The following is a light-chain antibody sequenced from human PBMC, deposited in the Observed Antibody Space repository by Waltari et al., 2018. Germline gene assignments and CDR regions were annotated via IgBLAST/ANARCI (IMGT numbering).Light chain of an antibody. V-gene: IGKV1-33*01. CDR3: QQYRNVPLT. CDR1: HDIDKN. CDR2: DAS. J-gene: IGKJ4*01. Sequence: DIQMTQAPSSLSASVGDRVTITCQASHDIDKNLNWFQQKPGKAPKVRIFDASTLRTGVPLRFSGSGSGTHFTFTISNLQPEDVATYYCQQYRNVPLTFGGGTKVEIK.